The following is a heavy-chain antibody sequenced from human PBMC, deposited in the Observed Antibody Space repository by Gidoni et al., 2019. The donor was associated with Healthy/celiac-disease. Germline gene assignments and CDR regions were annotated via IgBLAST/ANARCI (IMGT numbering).Heavy chain of an antibody. CDR2: IWYDGSNK. J-gene: IGHJ4*02. D-gene: IGHD1-26*01. Sequence: QVQLVESGGGVVQPGRSLRLSCAASGFTFSSYGLHWVRQAPGKGLEWVAVIWYDGSNKYYADSVKGRFTISRDNSKNTLYLQMNSLRAEDTAVYYCARGSGWELPGYYFDYWGQGTLVTVSS. V-gene: IGHV3-33*01. CDR3: ARGSGWELPGYYFDY. CDR1: GFTFSSYG.